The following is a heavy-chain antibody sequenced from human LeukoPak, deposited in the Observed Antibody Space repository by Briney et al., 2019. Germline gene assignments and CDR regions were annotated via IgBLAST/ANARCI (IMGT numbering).Heavy chain of an antibody. J-gene: IGHJ5*02. V-gene: IGHV3-23*01. D-gene: IGHD2-2*01. CDR1: GFTFSSYA. CDR2: TSGSGGST. Sequence: GGSLRLSCAASGFTFSSYAMSWVRQAPGKGLEWVSATSGSGGSTYYADSVKGRFTISRDNSKNTLYLQMNSLRAEDTAVYYCAKRRGYCSSTSCYGEINWFDPWGQGTLVTVSS. CDR3: AKRRGYCSSTSCYGEINWFDP.